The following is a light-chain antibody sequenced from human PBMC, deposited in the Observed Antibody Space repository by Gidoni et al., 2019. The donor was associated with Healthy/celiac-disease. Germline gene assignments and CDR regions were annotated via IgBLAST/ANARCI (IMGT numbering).Light chain of an antibody. Sequence: EIVLTQSPATLSLSPGERATLSCRASQSVSRYLAWYQQKPGQAHRLLIYDASNRATGIPARFSGSGSGTDFTLTISSLEPEDFAIYYCQQRSNWPRTFGQGTRLEIK. V-gene: IGKV3-11*01. CDR3: QQRSNWPRT. CDR1: QSVSRY. CDR2: DAS. J-gene: IGKJ5*01.